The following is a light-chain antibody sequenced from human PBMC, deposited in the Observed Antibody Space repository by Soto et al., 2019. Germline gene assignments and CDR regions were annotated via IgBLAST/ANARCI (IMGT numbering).Light chain of an antibody. J-gene: IGKJ1*01. CDR3: KQGTHWLGT. CDR1: QSLVYNDGNTY. CDR2: EVS. V-gene: IGKV2D-30*01. Sequence: DAVMTQSPLSLPVILGQPASISCRSSQSLVYNDGNTYLNWFQQRPGQSPGRLVYEVSNWDSGVPDRFSGSGSGTDLTLKISRVEAEELGVYYYKQGTHWLGTFGQGTKVEIK.